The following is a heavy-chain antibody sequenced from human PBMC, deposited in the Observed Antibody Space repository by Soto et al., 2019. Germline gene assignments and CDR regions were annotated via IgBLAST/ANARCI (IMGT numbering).Heavy chain of an antibody. CDR2: ISDDGASI. V-gene: IGHV3-48*03. J-gene: IGHJ4*02. CDR3: ARENSVQTWLHHFDH. Sequence: GGSLRLSCEASGFSFSSFAMNWVRQAPGRGLEWVSYISDDGASIYYADSLKGRFTISRDNAKNSLSLQMNNLRAEDTAVYYCARENSVQTWLHHFDHWGLGTLVTVSS. D-gene: IGHD5-18*01. CDR1: GFSFSSFA.